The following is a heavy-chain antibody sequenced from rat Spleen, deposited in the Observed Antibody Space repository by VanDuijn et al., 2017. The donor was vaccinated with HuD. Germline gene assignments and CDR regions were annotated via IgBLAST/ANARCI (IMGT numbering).Heavy chain of an antibody. J-gene: IGHJ2*01. CDR3: ASPNYGGYIEEFDY. Sequence: EVQLVESGGGLVQPGRSLTLSCAASGFTFSDYDMAWVRQAPTKGLEWVASISPSGGTTYYRDSVKGRFTVSRDDAKSTLYLQMDSLGSEDTATYYCASPNYGGYIEEFDYWGQGVMVTVSS. CDR1: GFTFSDYD. V-gene: IGHV5-25*01. D-gene: IGHD1-11*01. CDR2: ISPSGGTT.